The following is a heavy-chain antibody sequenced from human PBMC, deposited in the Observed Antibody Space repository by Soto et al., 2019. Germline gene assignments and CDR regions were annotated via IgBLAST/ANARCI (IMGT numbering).Heavy chain of an antibody. CDR2: ISNTGRT. Sequence: QVQLQESGPGLVKPSQTLSLTCTVSGDSITRGAYYWTWIRQHPGKGLEWIGYISNTGRTNYNPSLKGRLSISLNTSENQFSLKLTSVTAADTAIYYCARARQYYDCELDPWGQGTLVTVSS. CDR3: ARARQYYDCELDP. V-gene: IGHV4-31*03. CDR1: GDSITRGAYY. D-gene: IGHD3-16*01. J-gene: IGHJ5*02.